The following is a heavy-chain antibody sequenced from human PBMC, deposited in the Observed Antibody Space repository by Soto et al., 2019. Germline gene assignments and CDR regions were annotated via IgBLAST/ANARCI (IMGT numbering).Heavy chain of an antibody. V-gene: IGHV4-59*08. J-gene: IGHJ5*02. CDR2: MSQGGTT. Sequence: SETMSLTCTVSGVSIANFFWSWIRQPPGKGLERIGYMSQGGTTTYNPSLKGRATISVDTSKNQLSLKLTSVTAADTAMYYCARDRGGITVAANPLGEWFDPWGPGTLVTVSS. CDR1: GVSIANFF. CDR3: ARDRGGITVAANPLGEWFDP. D-gene: IGHD6-19*01.